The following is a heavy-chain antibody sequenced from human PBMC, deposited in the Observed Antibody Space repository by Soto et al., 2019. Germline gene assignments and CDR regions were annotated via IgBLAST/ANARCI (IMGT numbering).Heavy chain of an antibody. Sequence: QVHLVQSGAEVKKPGSSVKVSCKASGGTFSSYIISWVRQAPGQGLEWMGRISPTVGIPNYAQKFQGRVTITADRSTSTAYMELSSLRSEDTAIYYCATLGGGSYDSWGHGTLVTVSS. J-gene: IGHJ5*01. CDR3: ATLGGGSYDS. D-gene: IGHD1-26*01. CDR1: GGTFSSYI. CDR2: ISPTVGIP. V-gene: IGHV1-69*02.